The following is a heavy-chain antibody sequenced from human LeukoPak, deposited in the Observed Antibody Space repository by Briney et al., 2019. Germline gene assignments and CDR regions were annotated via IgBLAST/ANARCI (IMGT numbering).Heavy chain of an antibody. CDR3: ARDLAYYYDSSGSEDAFDI. J-gene: IGHJ3*02. Sequence: LSLTCTVSGGSISSGDYYWSWIRQAPGKGLEWVSVIYSGGSTYYADSVKGRFTISRDNSKNTLYLQMNSLRAEDTAVYYCARDLAYYYDSSGSEDAFDIWGQGTMVTVSS. CDR1: GGSISSGDYY. CDR2: IYSGGST. V-gene: IGHV3-53*01. D-gene: IGHD3-22*01.